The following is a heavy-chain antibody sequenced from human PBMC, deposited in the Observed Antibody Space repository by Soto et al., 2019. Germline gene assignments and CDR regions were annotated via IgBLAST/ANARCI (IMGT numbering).Heavy chain of an antibody. CDR3: ARGMYYDYIWGSYRLTSSFDY. CDR1: GFTFSSYA. D-gene: IGHD3-16*02. J-gene: IGHJ4*02. Sequence: GGSLRLSCAASGFTFSSYAMNWVRQAPGKGLEWVSAISGSGGSTYYADSVKGRFTISRDSSKNTLYLQMNSLRAEDTAVYYCARGMYYDYIWGSYRLTSSFDYWGQGTLVTVSS. V-gene: IGHV3-23*01. CDR2: ISGSGGST.